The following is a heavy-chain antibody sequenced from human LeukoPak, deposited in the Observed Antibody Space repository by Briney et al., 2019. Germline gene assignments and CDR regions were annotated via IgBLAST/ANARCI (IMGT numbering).Heavy chain of an antibody. J-gene: IGHJ6*03. Sequence: GASVKVSCKASGYTFTAYYMHWVRQAPGQGLEWMGIINPSGGSTSYAQKFQGRVTMTRDTSISTAYMELSRLRSDDTAVYYCARDQGTMVRGNYMDVWGKGTTVTVSS. D-gene: IGHD3-10*01. CDR2: INPSGGST. CDR3: ARDQGTMVRGNYMDV. CDR1: GYTFTAYY. V-gene: IGHV1-2*02.